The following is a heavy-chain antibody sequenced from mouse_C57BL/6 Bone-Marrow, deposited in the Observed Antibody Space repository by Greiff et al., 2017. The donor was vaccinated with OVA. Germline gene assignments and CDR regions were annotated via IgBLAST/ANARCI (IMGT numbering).Heavy chain of an antibody. CDR1: GYTFTDYN. CDR3: ARGGYYDYDGGAWFAY. D-gene: IGHD2-4*01. CDR2: IKSNNGGT. Sequence: EVQLQQSGTELAKPGASVKIPCKASGYTFTDYNMDWVKQSHGKSLEWIGDIKSNNGGTIYNQKFKGKATLTVNKSSSTAYMELRSLTSEDTAVYYCARGGYYDYDGGAWFAYWGQGTLVTVSA. V-gene: IGHV1-18*01. J-gene: IGHJ3*01.